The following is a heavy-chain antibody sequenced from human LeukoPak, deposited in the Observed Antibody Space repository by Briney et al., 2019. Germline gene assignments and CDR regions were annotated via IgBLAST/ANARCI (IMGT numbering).Heavy chain of an antibody. D-gene: IGHD1-26*01. J-gene: IGHJ4*02. Sequence: GGSLRLSCAASGFTFSGSAMHWVRQASGKGLEWVGRIRSKANSYATAYAASVKGRFIISRDDSKNTAYLQMNSLKTEDTAVYYCTRSYRYSGSYLFYWGQGTLVTVSS. CDR3: TRSYRYSGSYLFY. CDR2: IRSKANSYAT. V-gene: IGHV3-73*01. CDR1: GFTFSGSA.